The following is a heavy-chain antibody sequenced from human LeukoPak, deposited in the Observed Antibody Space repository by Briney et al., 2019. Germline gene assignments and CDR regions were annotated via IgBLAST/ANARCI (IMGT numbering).Heavy chain of an antibody. D-gene: IGHD2-15*01. CDR1: GFTFSSYA. Sequence: GGSLSLSCAASGFTFSSYAMSWVRQAPGKGLEWVADIRRSGGKTYYADSVKGRFTISRDNAKNTLYLQMNSLRAEDTAVYYCCLPVVVVAASRAWDYWGQRTLVPVPS. CDR3: CLPVVVVAASRAWDY. J-gene: IGHJ4*02. CDR2: IRRSGGKT. V-gene: IGHV3-23*01.